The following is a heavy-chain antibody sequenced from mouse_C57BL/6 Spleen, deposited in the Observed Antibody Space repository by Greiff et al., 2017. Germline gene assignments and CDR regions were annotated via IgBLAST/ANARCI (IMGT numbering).Heavy chain of an antibody. CDR1: GYSITSDY. CDR3: ARSRPYAPSWGYFDY. Sequence: EVKLLESGPGLAKPSQTLSLTCSVTGYSITSDYWNWIRKFPGNKLEYMGYISYSGSTYYNPSLKSRISITRDTSKNQYYLQVNSVTTEDTATYYCARSRPYAPSWGYFDYWGQGTTLTVSS. CDR2: ISYSGST. V-gene: IGHV3-8*01. J-gene: IGHJ2*01. D-gene: IGHD4-1*01.